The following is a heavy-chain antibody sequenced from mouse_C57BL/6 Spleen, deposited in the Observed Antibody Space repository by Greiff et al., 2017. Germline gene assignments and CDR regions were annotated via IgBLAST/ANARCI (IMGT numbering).Heavy chain of an antibody. Sequence: EVKLMESGGGLVKPGGSLKLSCAASGFTFSDYGMHWVRQAPEKGLEWVAYISSGSSTIYYADTVKGRFTISRDKAKNTLFLQLTRLRSEDTAMYYCARRDGYCAENAMDYWGQGTSVTVSS. J-gene: IGHJ4*01. V-gene: IGHV5-17*01. D-gene: IGHD2-3*01. CDR2: ISSGSSTI. CDR1: GFTFSDYG. CDR3: ARRDGYCAENAMDY.